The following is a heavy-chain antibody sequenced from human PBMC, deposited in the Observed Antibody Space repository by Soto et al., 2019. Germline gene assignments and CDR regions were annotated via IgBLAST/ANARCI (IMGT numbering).Heavy chain of an antibody. Sequence: LLNGYCKASGEANSIYPVSWGRQHTGQGLEWMGGIISIFGTANYAQKFQGRVTITADESTSTAYMELSSLRSEDTAVYYCASRYSGYESPFDPWGQGTLVTVSS. V-gene: IGHV1-69*01. J-gene: IGHJ5*02. CDR2: IISIFGTA. CDR3: ASRYSGYESPFDP. D-gene: IGHD5-12*01. CDR1: GEANSIYP.